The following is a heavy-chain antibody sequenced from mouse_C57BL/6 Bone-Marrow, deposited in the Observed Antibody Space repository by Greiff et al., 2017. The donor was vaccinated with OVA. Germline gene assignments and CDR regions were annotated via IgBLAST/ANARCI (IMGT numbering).Heavy chain of an antibody. J-gene: IGHJ4*01. CDR3: AKDMDY. CDR1: GFTFSDYG. V-gene: IGHV5-17*01. CDR2: ISRGSSTI. Sequence: EVQLVESGGGLVKPGGSLKLSCAASGFTFSDYGMHWVRQAPEKGLEWVAYISRGSSTIYYADTVKGRFTISRDNAYNTLFLQMTSLRSEDTAVYYCAKDMDYWGQGTSVTVSS.